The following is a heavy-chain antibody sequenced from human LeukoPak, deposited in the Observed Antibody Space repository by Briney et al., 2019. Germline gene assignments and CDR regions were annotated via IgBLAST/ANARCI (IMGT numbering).Heavy chain of an antibody. J-gene: IGHJ4*02. V-gene: IGHV3-23*01. CDR3: VRAADYGDYGGFDY. Sequence: SGGSLRLSCAASGFTFSSYAMSWVRQAPGKGLEWVSAISGSGGSTYYADSVKGRFTISRDSAKNTLYLQMHSLRAEDTAVYYCVRAADYGDYGGFDYWGQGTLVTVSS. CDR2: ISGSGGST. CDR1: GFTFSSYA. D-gene: IGHD4-17*01.